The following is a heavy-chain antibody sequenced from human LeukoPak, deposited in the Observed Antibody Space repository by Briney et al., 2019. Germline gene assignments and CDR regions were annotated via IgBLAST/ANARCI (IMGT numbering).Heavy chain of an antibody. CDR2: INVYNGNT. CDR3: ARGLVIPAAMGEFDY. CDR1: GYTFTTSG. D-gene: IGHD2-2*01. V-gene: IGHV1-18*01. J-gene: IGHJ4*02. Sequence: ASVKVSCKASGYTFTTSGINWVRQAPGQGLEWMGCINVYNGNTNHAQKFQGRITMTRDTSTNTAYMELRSLKSDDTAVYYCARGLVIPAAMGEFDYWGQGTLIAVSS.